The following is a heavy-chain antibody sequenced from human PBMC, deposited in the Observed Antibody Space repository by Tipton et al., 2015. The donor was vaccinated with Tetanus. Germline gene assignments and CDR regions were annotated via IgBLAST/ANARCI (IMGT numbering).Heavy chain of an antibody. Sequence: SLRLSCAASGFSVSKHWMSWVRQSPEKGLEWVACISGSSTIIYYADSVKGRFTISRDNAKNSVYLEMNSLRDEDTAVYYCARDPVLGIGTHWGQGTRVTVSS. CDR2: ISGSSTII. V-gene: IGHV3-21*01. CDR3: ARDPVLGIGTH. CDR1: GFSVSKHW. D-gene: IGHD2-21*01. J-gene: IGHJ4*02.